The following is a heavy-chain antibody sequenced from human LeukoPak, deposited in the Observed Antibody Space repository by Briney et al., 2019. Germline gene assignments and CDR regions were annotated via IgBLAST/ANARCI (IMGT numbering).Heavy chain of an antibody. V-gene: IGHV3-11*04. D-gene: IGHD5-24*01. CDR1: GFTLSDYY. Sequence: GGSLRLPCAASGFTLSDYYMSWIRQAPGKGLEWVSYISSSGTIIYYANSVKGRFTISRDNAKNSLDLQMNGMRAGDTAVYYCARVDRDGYNLVDYWGQGTLVTVSS. CDR2: ISSSGTII. J-gene: IGHJ4*02. CDR3: ARVDRDGYNLVDY.